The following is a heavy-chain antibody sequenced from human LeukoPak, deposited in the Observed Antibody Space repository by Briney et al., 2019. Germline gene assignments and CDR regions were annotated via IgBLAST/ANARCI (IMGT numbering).Heavy chain of an antibody. CDR3: ARRRSGLRLGDTLDY. CDR2: INPNSGGT. J-gene: IGHJ4*02. D-gene: IGHD3-16*01. CDR1: GYTFTGYY. V-gene: IGHV1-2*02. Sequence: ALVKVSCKASGYTFTGYYMHWVRQAPGQGLEWMGWINPNSGGTNYAQKFQGRVTMTRDTSISTAYMELSRLRSDDTAVYYCARRRSGLRLGDTLDYWGQGTLVTVSS.